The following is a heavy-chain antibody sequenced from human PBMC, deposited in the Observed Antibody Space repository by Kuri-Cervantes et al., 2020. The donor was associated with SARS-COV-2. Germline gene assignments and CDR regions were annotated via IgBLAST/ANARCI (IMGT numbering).Heavy chain of an antibody. CDR1: GFTFSNAW. J-gene: IGHJ3*02. D-gene: IGHD3-22*01. V-gene: IGHV3-66*03. CDR2: IYSCGST. CDR3: ARASDAYYDDSSAPGDAFDI. Sequence: GGSLRLSCAASGFTFSNAWMNWVRQAPGKGLEWVSVIYSCGSTYYADSVKGRFTISRDNSKNTLYLQMNSLRAEDTAVYYCARASDAYYDDSSAPGDAFDIWGQGTMVTVSS.